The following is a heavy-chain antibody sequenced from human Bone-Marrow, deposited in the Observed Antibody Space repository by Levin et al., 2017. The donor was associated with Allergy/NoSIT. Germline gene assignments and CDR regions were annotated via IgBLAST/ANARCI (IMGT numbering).Heavy chain of an antibody. V-gene: IGHV3-7*01. J-gene: IGHJ4*02. CDR2: IKYDGSDR. CDR3: ARDGWGSNDH. D-gene: IGHD6-19*01. CDR1: GFPFSNSY. Sequence: LSLTCAASGFPFSNSYMSWVRQAPGKGLEWVANIKYDGSDRFLVDSVRGRFTISRDNAKNSLYLQMDYLRSDDTGVYYCARDGWGSNDHWGQGTVVTVSS.